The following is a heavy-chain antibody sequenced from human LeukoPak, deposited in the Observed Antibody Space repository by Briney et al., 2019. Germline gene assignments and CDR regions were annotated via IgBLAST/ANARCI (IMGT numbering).Heavy chain of an antibody. D-gene: IGHD6-13*01. CDR1: GFTFDDYG. Sequence: GGSLRLSCAASGFTFDDYGMSWVRQAPGKGLEWVSGINWNGGSTGYADSVKGRFTISRDNAKNSLYLQMNSLRAEDTALYYCARGGLMVEGSSWHFDYWGQGTLVTVSS. CDR3: ARGGLMVEGSSWHFDY. J-gene: IGHJ4*02. V-gene: IGHV3-20*04. CDR2: INWNGGST.